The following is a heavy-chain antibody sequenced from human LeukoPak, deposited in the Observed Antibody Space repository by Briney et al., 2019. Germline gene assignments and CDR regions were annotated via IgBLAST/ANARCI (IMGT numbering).Heavy chain of an antibody. CDR3: ARAFMSTVVTPYGAFDI. CDR2: IYYSGST. D-gene: IGHD4-23*01. Sequence: PSETLSLTCTVSGGSISSYYWSWIRQPPGKGLEWVGYIYYSGSTNYNPSLKRRVTISVDTSKNQFSLKLSSVTAADTAVYYCARAFMSTVVTPYGAFDIWGQGTMVTVSS. CDR1: GGSISSYY. V-gene: IGHV4-59*01. J-gene: IGHJ3*02.